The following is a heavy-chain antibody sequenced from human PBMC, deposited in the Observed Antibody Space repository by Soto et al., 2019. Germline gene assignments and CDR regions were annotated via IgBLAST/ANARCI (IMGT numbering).Heavy chain of an antibody. CDR2: INVGNGNT. Sequence: ASVKVSCKASGYIFTTYAMHWVRQAPGQRLEWMGWINVGNGNTKYSQSLQGRVTMSVDTSRNQLLLQLNSVTAADTAVYYCARESAGSHKNNWFDPWGQGTLVTVSS. CDR1: GYIFTTYA. V-gene: IGHV1-3*01. J-gene: IGHJ5*02. D-gene: IGHD3-10*01. CDR3: ARESAGSHKNNWFDP.